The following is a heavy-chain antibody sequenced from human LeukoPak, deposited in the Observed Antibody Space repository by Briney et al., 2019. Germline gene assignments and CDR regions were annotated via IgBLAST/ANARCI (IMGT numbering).Heavy chain of an antibody. CDR2: FDPEDGKT. Sequence: GASVKVSCKVSGYTLTELSMFWVRQAPGKGREWMGSFDPEDGKTVYAQKFQGRVTMTEDTSTDTAYMELSSLRSEDTAVYYCATGYLVTAGLMDVWGQGTTVTVSS. J-gene: IGHJ6*02. CDR3: ATGYLVTAGLMDV. D-gene: IGHD6-13*01. CDR1: GYTLTELS. V-gene: IGHV1-24*01.